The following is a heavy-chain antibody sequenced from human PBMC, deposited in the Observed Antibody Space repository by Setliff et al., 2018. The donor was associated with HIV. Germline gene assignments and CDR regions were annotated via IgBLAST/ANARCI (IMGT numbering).Heavy chain of an antibody. Sequence: PSETLSLTCTVTGYSISSGYYWAWIRQPPGKGLEWIGYIYHAGNTYYHPSLKSRVTISVDTSKNQISLRLNSLTAADTAVYCCARGTTLNVVPDAFDIWGQGTMVTVSS. V-gene: IGHV4-38-2*02. J-gene: IGHJ3*02. CDR2: IYHAGNT. CDR1: GYSISSGYY. D-gene: IGHD4-17*01. CDR3: ARGTTLNVVPDAFDI.